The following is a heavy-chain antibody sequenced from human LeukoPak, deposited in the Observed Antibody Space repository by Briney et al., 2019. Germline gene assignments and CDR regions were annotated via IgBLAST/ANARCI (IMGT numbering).Heavy chain of an antibody. CDR2: INGDGGST. CDR1: GFTFDDYA. CDR3: AKGDRSGSYYNSFDP. J-gene: IGHJ5*02. Sequence: PGGSLRLSCAASGFTFDDYAMHCVRQGPGKGLEWASLINGDGGSTYYADSVKGRFTISRDNSKNSLYLEMNSLRTEDTAFYYCAKGDRSGSYYNSFDPWGQGTLVTVSS. V-gene: IGHV3-43*02. D-gene: IGHD1-26*01.